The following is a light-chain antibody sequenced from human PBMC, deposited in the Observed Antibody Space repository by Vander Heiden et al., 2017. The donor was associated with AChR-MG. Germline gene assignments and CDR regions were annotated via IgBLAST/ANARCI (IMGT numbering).Light chain of an antibody. Sequence: DIQMTQSPSTLSASVGDRVTIPCRASQDINTWLAWYQWKPGRAPKLLIYHASSLETGVTSRFSGSGSGTEFTLTISSLQPDDFGIYYCQHYNGYPITFGQGTRLEIK. CDR1: QDINTW. CDR2: HAS. V-gene: IGKV1-5*01. CDR3: QHYNGYPIT. J-gene: IGKJ5*01.